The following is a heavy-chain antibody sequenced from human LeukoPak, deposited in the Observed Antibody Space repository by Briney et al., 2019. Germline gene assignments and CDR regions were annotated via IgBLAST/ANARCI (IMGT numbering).Heavy chain of an antibody. V-gene: IGHV1-69*05. CDR3: ARGSFWSGYYRYYYYMDF. CDR1: GGTFSSYA. J-gene: IGHJ6*03. Sequence: ASVKVSCKASGGTFSSYAVSWVRQAPGQGREWMRGIIPIVATATYTQKFQVRVTITTDEATSTDYMELSSLRSEDTAVYYCARGSFWSGYYRYYYYMDFWGKGTTVTVSS. D-gene: IGHD3-3*01. CDR2: IIPIVATA.